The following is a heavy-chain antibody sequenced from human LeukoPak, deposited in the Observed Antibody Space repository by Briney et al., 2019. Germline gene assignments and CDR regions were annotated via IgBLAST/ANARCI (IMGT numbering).Heavy chain of an antibody. CDR2: ITSSSNYI. Sequence: GGSLRLSCAASGFTFSSYGLNWIRQAPGKGLEWVSSITSSSNYIYYADSVKGRFTISRDNAKNSLYLQMNSLRAEDTAVYYCAREYVVVVVAATRYFDYWGQGTLVTVSS. CDR3: AREYVVVVVAATRYFDY. D-gene: IGHD2-15*01. CDR1: GFTFSSYG. J-gene: IGHJ4*02. V-gene: IGHV3-21*04.